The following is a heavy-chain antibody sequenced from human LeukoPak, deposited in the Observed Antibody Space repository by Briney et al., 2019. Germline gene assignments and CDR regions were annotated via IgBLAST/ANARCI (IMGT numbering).Heavy chain of an antibody. Sequence: ASVKVSCKASGYTFTSYYMHWVRQAPGQGLEWMGIINPSGGSTSYAQKFQGRVTTTRDTSTSTVYMELSSLRSEDTAVYYCARGGGSGSYYSPWEFDYWGQGTLVTVSS. CDR1: GYTFTSYY. J-gene: IGHJ4*02. CDR2: INPSGGST. V-gene: IGHV1-46*01. D-gene: IGHD3-10*01. CDR3: ARGGGSGSYYSPWEFDY.